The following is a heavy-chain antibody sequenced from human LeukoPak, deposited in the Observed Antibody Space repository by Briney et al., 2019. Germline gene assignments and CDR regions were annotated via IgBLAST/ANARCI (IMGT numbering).Heavy chain of an antibody. Sequence: SETLSLTCTVSGGSISSSSYYWGWIRQPPGKGLEWIGSIYYSGSTYYNPSLKSRVTISVDTSKNQFSLKLSSVTAADTAVYHCARRSNWGSVDYWGQGTLVTVSS. CDR1: GGSISSSSYY. D-gene: IGHD7-27*01. V-gene: IGHV4-39*01. CDR2: IYYSGST. CDR3: ARRSNWGSVDY. J-gene: IGHJ4*02.